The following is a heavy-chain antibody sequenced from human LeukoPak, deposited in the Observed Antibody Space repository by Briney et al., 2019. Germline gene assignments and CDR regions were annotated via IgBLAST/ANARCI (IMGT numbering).Heavy chain of an antibody. CDR1: GFAFNKYG. D-gene: IGHD1-14*01. CDR3: ARDPSNTVGRNMYFDY. Sequence: ASVKVSCKASGFAFNKYGFSWVRQAPGQGPEWLGWISAYDGRTNYAQNLQGRLTLTTDTSTTTAYMELRSLTSDDTAVYYCARDPSNTVGRNMYFDYWGQGTLVTVSS. J-gene: IGHJ4*02. V-gene: IGHV1-18*01. CDR2: ISAYDGRT.